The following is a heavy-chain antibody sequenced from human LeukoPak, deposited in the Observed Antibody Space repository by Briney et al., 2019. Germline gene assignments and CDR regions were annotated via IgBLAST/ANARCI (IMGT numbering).Heavy chain of an antibody. Sequence: SETLSLTCTVSGGSISSYYWSWIRQPAGKGLEWIGRIYTSGSTNYNPSLKSRVTMSVDTSKNQFSLKLSSVIAADTAVYYCARGRYDYVWGSYRNWFDPWGQGALVTVSS. D-gene: IGHD3-16*02. V-gene: IGHV4-4*07. CDR2: IYTSGST. CDR1: GGSISSYY. J-gene: IGHJ5*02. CDR3: ARGRYDYVWGSYRNWFDP.